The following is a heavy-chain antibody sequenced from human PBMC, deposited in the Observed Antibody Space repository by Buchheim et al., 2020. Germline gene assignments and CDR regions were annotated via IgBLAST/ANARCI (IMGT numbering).Heavy chain of an antibody. J-gene: IGHJ4*02. V-gene: IGHV3-23*01. CDR3: TKGSDRLHCIDY. D-gene: IGHD3-10*01. Sequence: EVQLLESGGGLVQPGGSLRLSCAASGFTFSNYAVSWVRQAPGKGLEWVSAISGSGGSTYYADSVKGRFTISRDNSKNTLYLQMDSLRAEYSAVCYCTKGSDRLHCIDYWGQGTL. CDR2: ISGSGGST. CDR1: GFTFSNYA.